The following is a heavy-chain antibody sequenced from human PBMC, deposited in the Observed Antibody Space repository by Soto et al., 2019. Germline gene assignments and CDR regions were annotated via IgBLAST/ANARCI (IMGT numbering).Heavy chain of an antibody. J-gene: IGHJ5*02. V-gene: IGHV4-34*01. CDR1: GGSFSGYY. Sequence: PSETLSLTCAFYGGSFSGYYWSWTRQPPGKGLEWIGEINHSGSTNYNPSLKSRVTISVDTSKNQFSLKLSSVTAAESSLYYFARASYDFWSGRKNNWFDPWGQGTLVTVSS. CDR3: ARASYDFWSGRKNNWFDP. CDR2: INHSGST. D-gene: IGHD3-3*01.